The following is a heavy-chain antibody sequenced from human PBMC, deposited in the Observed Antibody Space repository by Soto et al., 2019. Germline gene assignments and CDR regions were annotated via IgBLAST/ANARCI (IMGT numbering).Heavy chain of an antibody. CDR1: GFPFSNAW. Sequence: PGGSLRLSCAAPGFPFSNAWVSWGRPAPGKGVEWVGRIKGKTDGGTTDYAAPVKGRFTISRDDSKNTLYLQMNSLKTEDTAVYYCTTDLAGTVENYYYMDVWGKGTTVTVSS. CDR3: TTDLAGTVENYYYMDV. J-gene: IGHJ6*03. V-gene: IGHV3-15*01. D-gene: IGHD6-13*01. CDR2: IKGKTDGGTT.